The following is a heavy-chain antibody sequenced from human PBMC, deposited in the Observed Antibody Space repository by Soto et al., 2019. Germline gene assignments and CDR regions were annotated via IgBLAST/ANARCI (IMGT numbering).Heavy chain of an antibody. J-gene: IGHJ4*02. CDR3: ATLAWAAAGTHYFDY. CDR1: GYTLTELS. CDR2: FDPEDGET. V-gene: IGHV1-24*01. Sequence: ASVKVSCKVSGYTLTELSMHWVRQAPGKGLEWMGGFDPEDGETIYAQKFQGRVTMTEDTSTDTAYMELSSLRSEDTAVYYCATLAWAAAGTHYFDYWGQGTLVTVSS. D-gene: IGHD6-13*01.